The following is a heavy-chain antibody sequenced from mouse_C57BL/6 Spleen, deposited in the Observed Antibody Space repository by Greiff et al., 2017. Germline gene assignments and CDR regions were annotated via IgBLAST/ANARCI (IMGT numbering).Heavy chain of an antibody. CDR1: GFTFSDYY. D-gene: IGHD2-1*01. J-gene: IGHJ1*03. Sequence: EVHLVESEGGLVQPGSSMKLSCTASGFTFSDYYMAWVRQVPEKGLEWVANINYDGSSTYYLDSLKSRFIISRDNAKNILYLQMSSLKSEDTATYYCARADYGNYLWYFDVWGTGTTVTVSS. V-gene: IGHV5-16*01. CDR3: ARADYGNYLWYFDV. CDR2: INYDGSST.